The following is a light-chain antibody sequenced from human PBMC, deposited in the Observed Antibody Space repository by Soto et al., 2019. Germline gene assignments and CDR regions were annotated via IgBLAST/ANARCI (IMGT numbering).Light chain of an antibody. CDR3: QQYGSSTWT. CDR2: GAS. CDR1: QNVRGY. Sequence: EILLTQSPVTLSLSPRERATLSCRASQNVRGYLAWYQQKPGQAPRLLIYGASSRATGIPDRFSGSGSGTDFTLTISRLEPEDFAVYYCQQYGSSTWTFGQGTKVDIK. J-gene: IGKJ1*01. V-gene: IGKV3-20*01.